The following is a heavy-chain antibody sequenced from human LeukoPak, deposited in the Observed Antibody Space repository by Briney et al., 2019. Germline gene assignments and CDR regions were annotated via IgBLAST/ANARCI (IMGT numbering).Heavy chain of an antibody. CDR1: GGSISSYP. Sequence: SETLSLTCTVSGGSISSYPWSWIRQPPGKGLEWIGYIYYSGSTNYNPSLKSRVTISVDTSKNQFSLKLSSVTAADTAVYYCARAADSSGWYFNWFDPWGQGTLVTVSS. D-gene: IGHD6-19*01. J-gene: IGHJ5*02. V-gene: IGHV4-59*01. CDR3: ARAADSSGWYFNWFDP. CDR2: IYYSGST.